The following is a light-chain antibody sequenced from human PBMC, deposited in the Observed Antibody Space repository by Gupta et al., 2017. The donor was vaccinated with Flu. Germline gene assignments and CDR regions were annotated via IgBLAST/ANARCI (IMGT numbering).Light chain of an antibody. V-gene: IGLV6-57*03. Sequence: NFILTQPNSVACSPGKTVTISCPRSIWSIADNYVQWYQQRPGRAPITVIYEDNLRPSGVPDRFSGSIDSSSSSAARTISGLKSEVEAAYYCQSYYSDNQVFGGGTKLAVL. CDR1: IWSIADNY. CDR2: EDN. J-gene: IGLJ3*02. CDR3: QSYYSDNQV.